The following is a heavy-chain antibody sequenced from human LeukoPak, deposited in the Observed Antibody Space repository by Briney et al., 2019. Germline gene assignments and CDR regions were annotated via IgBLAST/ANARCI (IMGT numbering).Heavy chain of an antibody. CDR2: ISNSRSHI. J-gene: IGHJ4*02. CDR3: TGSDSSGWSFDY. D-gene: IGHD6-19*01. Sequence: NPGGSLTLSCAASGFTFSGYSMNWLRQAPGKGLEWVSSISNSRSHIYYADSVKGRFTISRDNAKNSLYLQMNSLRAEDTAVYYCTGSDSSGWSFDYWGQGTLVTVSS. V-gene: IGHV3-21*01. CDR1: GFTFSGYS.